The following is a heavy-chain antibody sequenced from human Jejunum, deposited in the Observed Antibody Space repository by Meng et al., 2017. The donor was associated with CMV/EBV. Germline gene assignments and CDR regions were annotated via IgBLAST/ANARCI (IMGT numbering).Heavy chain of an antibody. CDR2: TSYDGNSQ. CDR3: ARDGGGFNSSPFDY. Sequence: GFTFGSHAMHWVRQAPGKGLEWVAVTSYDGNSQYYTDSVKGRFTISRDNSDNMLYLQMNSLRADDTAIYYCARDGGGFNSSPFDYWGQGTLVTVSS. J-gene: IGHJ4*02. V-gene: IGHV3-30*04. D-gene: IGHD3-16*01. CDR1: GFTFGSHA.